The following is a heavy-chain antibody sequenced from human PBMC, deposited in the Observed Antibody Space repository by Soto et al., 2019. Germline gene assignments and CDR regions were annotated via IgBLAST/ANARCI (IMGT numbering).Heavy chain of an antibody. CDR1: GFTFDDYA. D-gene: IGHD3-16*01. CDR2: ISWTSGRI. CDR3: TKARLWGGDGYNSYYYNAMDV. Sequence: GGSLRLSCAASGFTFDDYAMYWVRQVPGKGLEWVSGISWTSGRIGYADSVKGRFTISRDNAKNSLYLQMNSLRPEDTALYYCTKARLWGGDGYNSYYYNAMDVWGQGTTVTVSS. V-gene: IGHV3-9*01. J-gene: IGHJ6*02.